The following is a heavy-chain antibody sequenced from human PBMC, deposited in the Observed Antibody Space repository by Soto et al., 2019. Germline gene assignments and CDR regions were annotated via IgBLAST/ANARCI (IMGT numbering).Heavy chain of an antibody. V-gene: IGHV4-39*01. CDR2: INYSGST. Sequence: PSETLSLTCTVSGGSISSSSYYWGWIRQPPGKGLEWIGSINYSGSTYYNPSLKSRVTISVDTSKNQFSLKLSSATAADTAVYYCARGRLGRLEWLLYGVGWFDPWGQGTLVTVSS. D-gene: IGHD3-3*01. J-gene: IGHJ5*02. CDR3: ARGRLGRLEWLLYGVGWFDP. CDR1: GGSISSSSYY.